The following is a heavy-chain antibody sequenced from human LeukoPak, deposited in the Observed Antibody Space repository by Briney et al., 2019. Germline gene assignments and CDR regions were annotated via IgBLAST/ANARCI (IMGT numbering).Heavy chain of an antibody. CDR3: ARAVGATGGGHGAFDI. CDR2: IYYSGST. Sequence: SVTLALTCTVSGGSISSGDYYWSWIRQPPGKRLEWIGYIYYSGSTYYKPSLKSRVTISVDTSKNQFSLKLSSVTAADTAVYYCARAVGATGGGHGAFDIWGQGTMVTVSS. D-gene: IGHD1-26*01. J-gene: IGHJ3*02. V-gene: IGHV4-30-4*08. CDR1: GGSISSGDYY.